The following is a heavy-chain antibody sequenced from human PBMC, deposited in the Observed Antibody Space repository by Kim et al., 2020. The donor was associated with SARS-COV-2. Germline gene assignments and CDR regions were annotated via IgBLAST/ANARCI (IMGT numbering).Heavy chain of an antibody. D-gene: IGHD1-1*01. V-gene: IGHV3-33*06. CDR2: IWYDGSNK. CDR1: GFTFSSYG. CDR3: AKTLDTHTDAFDI. J-gene: IGHJ3*02. Sequence: GGSLRLSCAASGFTFSSYGMHWVRQAPGKGLEWVAVIWYDGSNKYYADSVKGRFTISRDNSKNTLYLQMNSLRAEDTAVYYCAKTLDTHTDAFDIWGQGTMVTVSS.